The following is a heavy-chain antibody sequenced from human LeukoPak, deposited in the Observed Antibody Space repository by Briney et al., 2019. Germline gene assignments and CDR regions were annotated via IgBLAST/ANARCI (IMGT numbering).Heavy chain of an antibody. CDR3: ARYYGDYRRWFDP. CDR1: GGTFSSYA. J-gene: IGHJ5*02. Sequence: SVKVSCKASGGTFSSYAISWVRQAPGQGLEWMGGIIPIFGTANYAQKFQGRVAITADESTSTAYMELSSLRSEDTAVYYCARYYGDYRRWFDPWGQGTLVTVSS. CDR2: IIPIFGTA. D-gene: IGHD4-17*01. V-gene: IGHV1-69*13.